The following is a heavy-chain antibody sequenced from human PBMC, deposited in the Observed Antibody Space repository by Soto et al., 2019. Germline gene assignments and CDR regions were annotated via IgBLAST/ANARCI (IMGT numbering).Heavy chain of an antibody. D-gene: IGHD1-1*01. CDR1: GFDSSVFQ. J-gene: IGHJ4*02. CDR2: ISSNLGPT. V-gene: IGHV3-11*03. CDR3: AANWNFGLHF. Sequence: GGALRLSCAGLGFDSSVFQISWVQKAPGKGLEQISNISSNLGPTDYADSVKKRFTISRDNAKSSVFLEMSDLRRDDTAVYCCAANWNFGLHFWGQGTLVTVSS.